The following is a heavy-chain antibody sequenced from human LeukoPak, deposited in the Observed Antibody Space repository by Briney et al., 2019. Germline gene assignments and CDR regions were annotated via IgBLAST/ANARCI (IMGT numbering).Heavy chain of an antibody. CDR2: INAGNGNT. CDR3: ARDPDSSSWYGVLYYFDY. D-gene: IGHD6-13*01. Sequence: GASVKVSCKASGYAFTNYAMHWVRQAPGQRLEWMGWINAGNGNTKYSQKFQGRVTITRDTSASTAYMELSSLRSEDTAVYYCARDPDSSSWYGVLYYFDYWGQGTLVTVSS. CDR1: GYAFTNYA. V-gene: IGHV1-3*01. J-gene: IGHJ4*02.